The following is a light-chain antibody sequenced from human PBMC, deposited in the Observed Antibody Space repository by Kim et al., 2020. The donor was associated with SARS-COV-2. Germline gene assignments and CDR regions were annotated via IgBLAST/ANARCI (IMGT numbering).Light chain of an antibody. V-gene: IGLV1-36*01. Sequence: SQWVTIYCSGRSSNTGNNALNWYQLLPGKAHKLLTYYDYMRPSGISDRFSGSKSGTPGSLANSGRQSEDEAIYYCSAGDDNLNGPIFGGGTKVTVL. CDR1: SSNTGNNA. J-gene: IGLJ2*01. CDR2: YDY. CDR3: SAGDDNLNGPI.